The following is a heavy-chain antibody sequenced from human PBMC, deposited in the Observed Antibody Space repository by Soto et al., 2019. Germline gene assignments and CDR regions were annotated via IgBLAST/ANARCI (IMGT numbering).Heavy chain of an antibody. CDR3: ARDTFGGVTSYYFDY. CDR1: GFTFSSYA. CDR2: ISYDGSNK. Sequence: VQLVESGGGLVKPGGSLRLSCAASGFTFSSYAMHWVRQAPGKGLEWVAVISYDGSNKYYADSVKGRFTISRDNSKNTLYLQMNSLRAEDTAVYYCARDTFGGVTSYYFDYWGQGTLVTVSS. V-gene: IGHV3-30-3*01. J-gene: IGHJ4*02. D-gene: IGHD3-16*01.